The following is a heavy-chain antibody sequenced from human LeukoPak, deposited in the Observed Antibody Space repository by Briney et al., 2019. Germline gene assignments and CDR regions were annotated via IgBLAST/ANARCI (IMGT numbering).Heavy chain of an antibody. CDR3: ARGATVTTWTYLDY. D-gene: IGHD4-17*01. CDR2: IYYSGST. V-gene: IGHV4-59*01. CDR1: GGSISSYY. J-gene: IGHJ4*02. Sequence: SETLSLTCTVSGGSISSYYWSWIRQPPGKGLEWIGYIYYSGSTNYNPSLKSRVTISVDTSKNQFSLKLSSVTAADTAVYYCARGATVTTWTYLDYWGQGTLVTVSS.